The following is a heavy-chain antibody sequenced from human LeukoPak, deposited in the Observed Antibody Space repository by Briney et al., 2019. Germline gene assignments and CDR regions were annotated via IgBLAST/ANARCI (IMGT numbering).Heavy chain of an antibody. CDR1: GGSFSGYY. CDR2: INHSGST. Sequence: SETLSLTCAVYGGSFSGYYWSWIRQPPGKGLEWIVEINHSGSTNYNPSLKSRVTILVDTSKNQLSLKLSSVTAADTAVYYCARLYDRGAVAGPWGQGTLVTVSS. J-gene: IGHJ5*02. V-gene: IGHV4-34*01. CDR3: ARLYDRGAVAGP. D-gene: IGHD6-19*01.